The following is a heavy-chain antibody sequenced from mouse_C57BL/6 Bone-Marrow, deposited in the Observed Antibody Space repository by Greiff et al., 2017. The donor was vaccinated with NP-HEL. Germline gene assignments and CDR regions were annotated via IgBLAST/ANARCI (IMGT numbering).Heavy chain of an antibody. CDR1: GYTFTSYW. CDR3: AIYYDYDVDWMDY. Sequence: VQLQQPGAELVKPGASVKLSCKASGYTFTSYWMHWVKQRPGQGLEWIGMIHPNSGSTNYNEKFKSKATLTVDKSSSTAYMQLSSLTSEDSAVYYCAIYYDYDVDWMDYWGQGTSVTVSS. D-gene: IGHD2-4*01. CDR2: IHPNSGST. J-gene: IGHJ4*01. V-gene: IGHV1-64*01.